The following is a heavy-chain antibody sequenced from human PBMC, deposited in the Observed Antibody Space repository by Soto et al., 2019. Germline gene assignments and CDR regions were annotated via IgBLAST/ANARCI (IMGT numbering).Heavy chain of an antibody. CDR1: GFTFRTYA. V-gene: IGHV3-23*01. CDR3: AKDATRTNGWYYFDY. J-gene: IGHJ4*02. Sequence: PGGSLRLSCAASGFTFRTYAMHWVSQAPGKGLEWVSVLNDRGDTTYYTDSVKGRFTISRDNSRHTLYLQMNSLRAEDTAIYYCAKDATRTNGWYYFDYWGQGALVTVSS. CDR2: LNDRGDTT. D-gene: IGHD6-19*01.